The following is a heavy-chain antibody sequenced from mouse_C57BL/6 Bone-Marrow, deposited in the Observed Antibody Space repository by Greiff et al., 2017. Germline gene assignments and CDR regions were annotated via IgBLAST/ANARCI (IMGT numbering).Heavy chain of an antibody. Sequence: EVKLVESGGGLVKPGGSLKLSCAASGFTFSSYTMSWVRQTPEKRLEWVATISGGGGNTYYPDSVKGRFTISRDNAKNTLYLQMSSLRSEDTALYDCASLYYYGSSYPPWFAYWGQGTLVTVSA. CDR3: ASLYYYGSSYPPWFAY. CDR2: ISGGGGNT. V-gene: IGHV5-9*01. D-gene: IGHD1-1*01. CDR1: GFTFSSYT. J-gene: IGHJ3*01.